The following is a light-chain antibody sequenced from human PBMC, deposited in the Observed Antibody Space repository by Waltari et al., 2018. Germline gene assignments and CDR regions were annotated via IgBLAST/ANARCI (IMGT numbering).Light chain of an antibody. J-gene: IGLJ3*02. CDR2: YDS. Sequence: SYVLTQPPSVSVAPGKPARITCGGNNIGRKSVHWYQQKAGQAPVLVIHYDSDRPTGIPERFSGSTSGNTATLTISRVEAGDEADYFCQVWDYVQGVFGGGTKLTVL. CDR1: NIGRKS. V-gene: IGLV3-21*04. CDR3: QVWDYVQGV.